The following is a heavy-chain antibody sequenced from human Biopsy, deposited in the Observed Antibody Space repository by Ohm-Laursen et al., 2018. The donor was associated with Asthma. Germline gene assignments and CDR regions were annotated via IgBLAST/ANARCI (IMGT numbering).Heavy chain of an antibody. CDR2: ISYDGKFK. Sequence: SLRLSCAAFGFNLNTYTLSWVRQAPGQGLAWLSTISYDGKFKYFADSVKGRFTISRDYSKSTLYLQMNSLRLEDTGVYFCARDAGMNLAPGHWSFDLWGRGTLLTVSS. CDR1: GFNLNTYT. CDR3: ARDAGMNLAPGHWSFDL. V-gene: IGHV3-30*04. D-gene: IGHD1-14*01. J-gene: IGHJ2*01.